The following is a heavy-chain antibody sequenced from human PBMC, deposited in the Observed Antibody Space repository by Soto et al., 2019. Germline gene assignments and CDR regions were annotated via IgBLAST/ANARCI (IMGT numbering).Heavy chain of an antibody. CDR2: ISSSSSTI. D-gene: IGHD5-18*01. Sequence: PGGSLRLSCAASGFTFSSYSMNWVRQAPGKGLEWVSYISSSSSTIYYADSVKGRFTISRDNAKNSLYLQMNSLRDEDTAVYYCARDSARDYSYGFYYYYGMDVWGQGTTVTVSS. J-gene: IGHJ6*02. CDR1: GFTFSSYS. CDR3: ARDSARDYSYGFYYYYGMDV. V-gene: IGHV3-48*02.